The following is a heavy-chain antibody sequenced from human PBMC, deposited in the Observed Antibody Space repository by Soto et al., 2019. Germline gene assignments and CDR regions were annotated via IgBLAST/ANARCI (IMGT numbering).Heavy chain of an antibody. V-gene: IGHV3-9*01. CDR1: GFTLEGYA. CDR3: ASITV. CDR2: ISWNRGSI. Sequence: GGALRLSCAAPGFTLEGYAMHWVRQAPGKGLEWVSGISWNRGSIGYAASVKGRFTISRDNAKTSLYLKMNSLRAEDTALYYCASITVWGKGTTVTVSS. J-gene: IGHJ6*04.